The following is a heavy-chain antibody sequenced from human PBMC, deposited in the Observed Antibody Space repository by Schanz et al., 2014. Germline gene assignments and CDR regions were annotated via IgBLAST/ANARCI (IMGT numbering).Heavy chain of an antibody. Sequence: QVQLVESGGGVVQPGRSLRLSCAASGFTFSSFGIHWVRQAPGKGLEWVAVIWYDGSKTYYVDSVKGRFTISRDNSKNTLYLQMNSLRAEDTAVYYCAKGTIYDFWSGSYNHYGMDVWGQGTTVTVSS. CDR3: AKGTIYDFWSGSYNHYGMDV. J-gene: IGHJ6*02. D-gene: IGHD3-3*01. V-gene: IGHV3-33*06. CDR2: IWYDGSKT. CDR1: GFTFSSFG.